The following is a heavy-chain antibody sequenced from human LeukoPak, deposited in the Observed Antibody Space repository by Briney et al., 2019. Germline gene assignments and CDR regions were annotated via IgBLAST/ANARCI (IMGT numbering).Heavy chain of an antibody. Sequence: GGSLRLSCAASGFTFSSYWMSWVRQAPGKGLEWVANIKQDGSEKRYVDPVKGRFTISRDNAKNSLYLQMNSLRAEDTAVYYCARAPATNEWRCMDYWGQGTLVTVSS. D-gene: IGHD2-8*02. J-gene: IGHJ4*02. CDR2: IKQDGSEK. V-gene: IGHV3-7*01. CDR1: GFTFSSYW. CDR3: ARAPATNEWRCMDY.